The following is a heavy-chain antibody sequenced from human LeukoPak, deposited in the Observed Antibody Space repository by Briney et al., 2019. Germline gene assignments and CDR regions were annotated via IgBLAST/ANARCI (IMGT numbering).Heavy chain of an antibody. D-gene: IGHD2-21*01. CDR3: AKGGEQKTFRCGMDS. V-gene: IGHV3-30*02. J-gene: IGHJ4*02. CDR2: MRNDGGIK. Sequence: PGGSLRLTCAASGFTFSHYYMHWVRQAPGKGLEWVALMRNDGGIKYYGASVRGRFTISRDNPGNTLYLQMNSLRAEDTAVYYCAKGGEQKTFRCGMDSWGQGTLVTVSP. CDR1: GFTFSHYY.